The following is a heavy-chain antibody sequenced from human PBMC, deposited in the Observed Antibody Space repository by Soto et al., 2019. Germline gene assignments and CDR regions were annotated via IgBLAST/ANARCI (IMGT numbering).Heavy chain of an antibody. CDR1: GGSISNYY. D-gene: IGHD4-4*01. V-gene: IGHV4-4*07. CDR3: ARGHTTVKFDF. J-gene: IGHJ4*02. Sequence: SETLSLTCTISGGSISNYYWSWIRQPAGKGLEWIGRIYTSGSTNYKPSLKSRVTMSVDTSKNQVSLNLSSLTAADTAVYYCARGHTTVKFDFWGQGILVTVSS. CDR2: IYTSGST.